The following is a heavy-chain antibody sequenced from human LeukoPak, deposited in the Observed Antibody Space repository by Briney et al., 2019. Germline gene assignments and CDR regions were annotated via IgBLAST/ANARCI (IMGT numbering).Heavy chain of an antibody. Sequence: SETLSLTCTVSGYSINSGYYWGWIRQPPGKGLEWIAIIYHSGSTYYNPSLKSRVTISVDTSKNQFSLKLSSVTAADTAVYYCARDSNSYYDILTGYHYFDYWGQGTLVTVSS. D-gene: IGHD3-9*01. CDR3: ARDSNSYYDILTGYHYFDY. CDR1: GYSINSGYY. J-gene: IGHJ4*02. CDR2: IYHSGST. V-gene: IGHV4-38-2*02.